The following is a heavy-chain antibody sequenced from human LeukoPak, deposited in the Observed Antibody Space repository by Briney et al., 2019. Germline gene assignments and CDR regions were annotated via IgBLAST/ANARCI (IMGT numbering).Heavy chain of an antibody. CDR2: IKQDGSEK. CDR3: AGGSYTLYNGMAV. CDR1: GFTFGTYW. Sequence: PGGALRLSCAASGFTFGTYWMTWVRQAPGKGLEWVAHIKQDGSEKYDVDSVKGRFTMSRNNAKKSVYLQMNSLRAEDTAVYYCAGGSYTLYNGMAVWGQGTTVTVSS. D-gene: IGHD2-2*02. J-gene: IGHJ6*02. V-gene: IGHV3-7*01.